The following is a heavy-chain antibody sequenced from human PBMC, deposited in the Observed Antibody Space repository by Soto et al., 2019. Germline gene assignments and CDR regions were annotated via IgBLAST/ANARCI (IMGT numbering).Heavy chain of an antibody. CDR3: ARPGDGDYVGGYFDY. J-gene: IGHJ4*02. CDR2: IYYSGST. CDR1: GDSINSDKYY. Sequence: PSETLSLTCSVSGDSINSDKYYWGWIRQPPGKGLEWIGSIYYSGSTYYNPSLKSRVTISVDTSKNQFSLKLSSVTAADTAVYYCARPGDGDYVGGYFDYWGQGTLVTVTS. V-gene: IGHV4-39*01. D-gene: IGHD4-17*01.